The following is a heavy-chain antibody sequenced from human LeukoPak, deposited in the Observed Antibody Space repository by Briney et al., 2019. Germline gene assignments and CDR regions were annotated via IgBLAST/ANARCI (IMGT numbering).Heavy chain of an antibody. V-gene: IGHV4-39*07. CDR2: IYYSGST. CDR3: ARVGVLLWFGELSTSNWFDP. J-gene: IGHJ5*02. Sequence: PSETLSLTCTVSGGSISSSSYYWGWIRQPPGKGLEWIGSIYYSGSTYYNPSLKSRVTISVDTSKNQFSLKLSSVTAADTAVYYCARVGVLLWFGELSTSNWFDPWGQGTLVTVSS. CDR1: GGSISSSSYY. D-gene: IGHD3-10*01.